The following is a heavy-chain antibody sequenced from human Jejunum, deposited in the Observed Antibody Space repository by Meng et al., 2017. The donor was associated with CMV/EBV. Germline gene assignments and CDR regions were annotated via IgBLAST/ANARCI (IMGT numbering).Heavy chain of an antibody. CDR2: ISASGAIT. Sequence: ASGFTFSSYAMTWVRRAPGKGLEWVSSISASGAITDYADSVKGRFTISRDNSRYTLSLQMDSLRVEDTAVYYCANSIVATIYDMDVWGQGTTVTVSS. CDR1: GFTFSSYA. V-gene: IGHV3-23*01. CDR3: ANSIVATIYDMDV. J-gene: IGHJ6*02. D-gene: IGHD5-12*01.